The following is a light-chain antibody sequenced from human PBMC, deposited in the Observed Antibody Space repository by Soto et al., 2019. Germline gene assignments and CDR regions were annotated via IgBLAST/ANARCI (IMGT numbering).Light chain of an antibody. CDR2: VAS. J-gene: IGKJ1*01. Sequence: EIVLTQSPGTLSLSPGERATLSCRASQSVSSSYLAWYQQIPGQAPRLLIYVASSRATDIPDRFSGSGSGRDFTLTISGLNPEEFAVYYFQQYGSLPRTFGQGTKVEIK. V-gene: IGKV3-20*01. CDR3: QQYGSLPRT. CDR1: QSVSSSY.